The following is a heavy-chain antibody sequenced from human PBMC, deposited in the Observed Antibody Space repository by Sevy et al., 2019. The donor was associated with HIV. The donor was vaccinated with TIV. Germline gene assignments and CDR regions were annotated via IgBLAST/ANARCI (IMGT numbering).Heavy chain of an antibody. J-gene: IGHJ1*01. V-gene: IGHV3-49*03. CDR2: IRSKAYGGTT. Sequence: GGSLRLSCTASGFTFGDYAMSWFRQAPGKGLEWVGFIRSKAYGGTTEYAAPGKGRFTISRDDSKSIAYLQMNSLKTEDAAVYYGTRVGGSYDSSGLEYFQHWGQGTLVTVSS. CDR1: GFTFGDYA. CDR3: TRVGGSYDSSGLEYFQH. D-gene: IGHD3-22*01.